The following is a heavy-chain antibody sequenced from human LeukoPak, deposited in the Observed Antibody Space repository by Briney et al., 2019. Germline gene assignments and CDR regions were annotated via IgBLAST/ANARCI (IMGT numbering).Heavy chain of an antibody. CDR1: GLVFSRSG. Sequence: GGSLRLSCAASGLVFSRSGMHWVRQAPGKGLEWVAFLQHDGNEIYYAESVKGRFTISRDNSKNTLYLQMSSLRSDDTAVYYCVSEERAVKDSWGQGTLVSVSS. CDR3: VSEERAVKDS. CDR2: LQHDGNEI. D-gene: IGHD3-10*01. J-gene: IGHJ4*02. V-gene: IGHV3-30*02.